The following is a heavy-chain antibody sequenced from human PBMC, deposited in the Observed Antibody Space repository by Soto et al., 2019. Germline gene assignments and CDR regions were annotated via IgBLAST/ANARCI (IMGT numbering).Heavy chain of an antibody. CDR3: AAVTGTIYYYYGMDV. CDR2: IVVGSGNT. D-gene: IGHD1-7*01. Sequence: ASVKVSCKASGFTFTSSAVQWVRQARGQRLEWIGWIVVGSGNTNYAQKFQERVTITRDMSTSTAYMELSSLRSEDTAVYYCAAVTGTIYYYYGMDVWGQGTTVTVSS. CDR1: GFTFTSSA. V-gene: IGHV1-58*01. J-gene: IGHJ6*02.